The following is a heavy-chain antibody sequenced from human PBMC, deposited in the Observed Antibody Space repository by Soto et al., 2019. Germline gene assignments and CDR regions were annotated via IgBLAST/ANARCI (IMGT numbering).Heavy chain of an antibody. D-gene: IGHD3-10*01. J-gene: IGHJ4*02. CDR1: GGSISSSNYY. Sequence: QLQLQESGPGLVKPSETLSLTCTVSGGSISSSNYYWSWIRQPPGKGLEWITTIYYSGDTYYNPXLXTXXTISVDRPKNQFSLNLTSLTAADTAVYYCASRFTYWGQGTLVTVSS. CDR2: IYYSGDT. V-gene: IGHV4-39*01. CDR3: ASRFTY.